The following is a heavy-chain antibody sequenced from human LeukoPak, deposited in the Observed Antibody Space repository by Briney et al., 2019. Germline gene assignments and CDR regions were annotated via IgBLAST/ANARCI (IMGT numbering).Heavy chain of an antibody. CDR2: IRYDGCNK. D-gene: IGHD3-22*01. CDR1: GFTFSSYG. J-gene: IGHJ4*02. V-gene: IGHV3-30*02. CDR3: AKDDYDSSGYYYKYFDY. Sequence: GGSLRLSCAASGFTFSSYGMHWVRQAPGKGLEWVAFIRYDGCNKYYADSVKGRFTISRDNSKNTLYLQMNSLRAEDTAVYYCAKDDYDSSGYYYKYFDYWGQGTLVTVSS.